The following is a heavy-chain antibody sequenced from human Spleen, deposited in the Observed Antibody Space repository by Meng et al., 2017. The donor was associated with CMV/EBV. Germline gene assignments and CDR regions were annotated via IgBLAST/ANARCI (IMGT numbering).Heavy chain of an antibody. D-gene: IGHD3-10*01. Sequence: SCKTSDYDFRRYGITWVRQAPGQGLEWMGWISSYNGNTNYVQKFQDRVTMTTDASTSTAYMEVSSLGSDDTAVYYCARIRAGSNVFDYWGQGTLVTVSS. CDR3: ARIRAGSNVFDY. CDR1: DYDFRRYG. CDR2: ISSYNGNT. V-gene: IGHV1-18*01. J-gene: IGHJ4*02.